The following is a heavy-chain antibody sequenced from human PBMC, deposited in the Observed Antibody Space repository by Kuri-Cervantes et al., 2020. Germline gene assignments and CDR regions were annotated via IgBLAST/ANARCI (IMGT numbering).Heavy chain of an antibody. D-gene: IGHD6-19*01. V-gene: IGHV3-48*02. CDR2: ISSSSSTI. CDR1: GFTFSSYS. CDR3: ARDPYSSGWYPYYYYGMDV. J-gene: IGHJ6*02. Sequence: GESLKISCAASGFTFSSYSMNWVRQAPGKGLEWVSYISSSSSTIYYADSVKGRFTISRDNAKNSLYLQMNSLRDEDTAVYYCARDPYSSGWYPYYYYGMDVWGQGTTVTVS.